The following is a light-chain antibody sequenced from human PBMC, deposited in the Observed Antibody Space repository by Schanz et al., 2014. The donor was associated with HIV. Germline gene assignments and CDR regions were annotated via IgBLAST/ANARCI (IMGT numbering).Light chain of an antibody. CDR3: QQLNSFPYT. Sequence: EIVLTQSPATLALSPGERATLSCRASQSVGSYLAWYQQKPGQAPRLLIYRASTRATGIPARFSGSGSGTEFTLTINGLQPDDFATYYCQQLNSFPYTFGQGTMLEI. CDR2: RAS. CDR1: QSVGSY. J-gene: IGKJ2*01. V-gene: IGKV3-15*01.